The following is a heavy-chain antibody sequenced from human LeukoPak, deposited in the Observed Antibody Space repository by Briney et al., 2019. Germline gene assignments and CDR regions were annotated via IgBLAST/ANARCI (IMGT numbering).Heavy chain of an antibody. J-gene: IGHJ4*02. V-gene: IGHV4-59*01. Sequence: KPSETLSLTCTVSGGSISTYYWSSIRQPPGKGLEWIGCMYYSGSTNYNPSLKSRVTMSVDTSKNQFSLRLSSVTAADTAVYYCARGTYYFDYWGQGTLVTVSS. CDR3: ARGTYYFDY. CDR1: GGSISTYY. CDR2: MYYSGST.